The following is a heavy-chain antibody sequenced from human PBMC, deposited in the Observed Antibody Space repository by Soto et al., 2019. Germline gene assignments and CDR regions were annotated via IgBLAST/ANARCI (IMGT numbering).Heavy chain of an antibody. CDR1: GFTFSSYS. CDR2: ISSSSSTI. J-gene: IGHJ3*02. CDR3: ARGTPAAISLAFDI. V-gene: IGHV3-48*01. D-gene: IGHD2-2*01. Sequence: GGSLRLSCAASGFTFSSYSMNWVRQAPGKGLEWVSYISSSSSTIYYADSVKGRFTISRDNAKNSLYLQMNSLRAEDTAVYYCARGTPAAISLAFDIWGQGTMVTVSS.